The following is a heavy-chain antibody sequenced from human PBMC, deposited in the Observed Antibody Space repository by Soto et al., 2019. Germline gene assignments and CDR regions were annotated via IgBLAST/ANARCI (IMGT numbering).Heavy chain of an antibody. V-gene: IGHV3-21*01. CDR3: ARVHYYDSSAYYL. D-gene: IGHD3-22*01. J-gene: IGHJ4*02. CDR2: ISSSSSYI. Sequence: LRLSCGTSGFTFSSYNMNWVRQAPGKGLEWVSPISSSSSYIYYADSVKGRFTISRDNAKNSLYLQMSSLRAEDTAVYYCARVHYYDSSAYYLWGQGTLVTVSS. CDR1: GFTFSSYN.